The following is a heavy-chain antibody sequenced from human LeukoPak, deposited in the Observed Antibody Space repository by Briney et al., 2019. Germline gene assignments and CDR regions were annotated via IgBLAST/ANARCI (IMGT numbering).Heavy chain of an antibody. V-gene: IGHV4-61*02. CDR3: ARDRETVVNPYYYYYYYMDV. CDR2: IYTSGST. CDR1: GGSISSGNYY. D-gene: IGHD4-23*01. Sequence: SETLSLTCTVSGGSISSGNYYWSWIRQPAGKGLEWIGRIYTSGSTNYNPSLKSRVTISVDTSKNQFSLKLSSVTAADTAVYYCARDRETVVNPYYYYYYYMDVWGKGTTVTVSS. J-gene: IGHJ6*03.